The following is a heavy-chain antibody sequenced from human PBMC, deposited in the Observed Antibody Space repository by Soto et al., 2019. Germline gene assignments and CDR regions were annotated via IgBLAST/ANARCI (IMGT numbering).Heavy chain of an antibody. D-gene: IGHD2-21*02. CDR2: VYYTGST. J-gene: IGHJ5*02. Sequence: TSETLSLTYTVSVASIRSTDYYWSWIRQAPGKGLEWIGYVYYTGSTYYNPSLMSRLTISVDTSKNQFSLKLTSVTAAETAVYYCVRTARQGAVAPHWFDRWGQGTQVTVSS. CDR1: VASIRSTDYY. CDR3: VRTARQGAVAPHWFDR. V-gene: IGHV4-30-4*01.